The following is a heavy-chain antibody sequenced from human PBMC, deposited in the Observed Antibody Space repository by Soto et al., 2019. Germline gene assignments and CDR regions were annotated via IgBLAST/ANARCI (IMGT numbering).Heavy chain of an antibody. J-gene: IGHJ3*02. CDR2: ISSSSSYI. Sequence: GGSLRLSCAASGFTFSSYRMNWVRQAPGKGLEWVSCISSSSSYIYYADSVKGRFTISRDNAKNSLYLQMNSLRAEDTAVYYSARDAVTIFGVAPDAFDIWGQGTMVTVSS. CDR1: GFTFSSYR. CDR3: ARDAVTIFGVAPDAFDI. V-gene: IGHV3-21*01. D-gene: IGHD3-3*01.